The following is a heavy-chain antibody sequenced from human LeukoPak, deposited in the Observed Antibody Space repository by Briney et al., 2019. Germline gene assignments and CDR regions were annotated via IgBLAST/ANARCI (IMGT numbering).Heavy chain of an antibody. CDR3: ARALLWFGETDAFDI. J-gene: IGHJ3*02. CDR1: GGSISSSSYY. D-gene: IGHD3-10*01. V-gene: IGHV4-39*01. CDR2: IYYSGST. Sequence: SETLSLTCTVSGGSISSSSYYWGWIRQPPGEGLEWIGSIYYSGSTYYNPSLKSRVTISVDTSKNQFSLKLSSVTAADTAVYYCARALLWFGETDAFDIWGQGTMVTVSS.